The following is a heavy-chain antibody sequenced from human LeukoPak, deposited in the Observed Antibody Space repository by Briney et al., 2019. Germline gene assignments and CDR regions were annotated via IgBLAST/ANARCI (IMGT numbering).Heavy chain of an antibody. CDR1: GFTFSTYA. V-gene: IGHV3-30-3*01. Sequence: GGSLRLSCAASGFTFSTYAMHWVRQAPGKGLVWVAVISYDGSNKYYADSVKGRFTISRDNSKNTLYLQMNSLRAEDTAVYYCARDRDSGYDHTDPHFDYWGQGGLVTVSS. J-gene: IGHJ4*02. D-gene: IGHD5-12*01. CDR2: ISYDGSNK. CDR3: ARDRDSGYDHTDPHFDY.